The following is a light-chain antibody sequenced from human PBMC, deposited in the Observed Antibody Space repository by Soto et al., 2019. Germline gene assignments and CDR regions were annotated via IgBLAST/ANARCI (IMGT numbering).Light chain of an antibody. V-gene: IGKV3-15*01. J-gene: IGKJ1*01. CDR2: GAS. CDR3: QQYFEWPPMT. CDR1: ETVATN. Sequence: EVMLIQSPATLSMSPGERATLSCRASETVATNLAWYQQKPGQAPRLLISGASTRAAGISDRSRGGGSGTEFTLTITSLRSEDSGTYYCQQYFEWPPMTFGQGTKVDIK.